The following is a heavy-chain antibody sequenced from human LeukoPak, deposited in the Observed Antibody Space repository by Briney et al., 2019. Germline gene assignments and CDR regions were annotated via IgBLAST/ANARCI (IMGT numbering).Heavy chain of an antibody. D-gene: IGHD2-2*01. J-gene: IGHJ6*04. CDR2: ISWDGGST. Sequence: GGFLRLSCAASGFTFDDYAMHWVRQAPGKGLEWVSLISWDGGSTYYADSVKGRFTISRDNAKNSLYLQMNSLRAEDTAVYYCARRHYCSSTSCYLDVWGKGTTVTVSS. V-gene: IGHV3-43D*03. CDR3: ARRHYCSSTSCYLDV. CDR1: GFTFDDYA.